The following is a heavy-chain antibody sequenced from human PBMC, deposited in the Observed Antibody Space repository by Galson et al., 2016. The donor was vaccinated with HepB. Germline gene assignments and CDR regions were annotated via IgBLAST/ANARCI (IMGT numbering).Heavy chain of an antibody. CDR3: ARVRDTAMVDFDY. CDR2: IHHSGST. Sequence: TLSLTCAVSGGSISSGGNSWSWIRQPPGKGLEWIGYIHHSGSTYYNPSLKSRVTISVDRSKNQFSLKLTSVTAADTAVYYCARVRDTAMVDFDYWGQGTLVTVSS. J-gene: IGHJ4*02. D-gene: IGHD5-18*01. CDR1: GGSISSGGNS. V-gene: IGHV4-30-2*01.